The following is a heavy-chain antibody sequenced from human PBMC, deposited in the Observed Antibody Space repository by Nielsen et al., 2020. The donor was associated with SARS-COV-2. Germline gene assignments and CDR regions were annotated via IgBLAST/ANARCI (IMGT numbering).Heavy chain of an antibody. Sequence: GESLKISCAASGFTFSSYAMSWVRQAPGKGLEWVSTFSSSGADTYYADSVKGRFTISRDNAKNSLYLQMNSLRAEDTAVYYCARAHSSGWTYFDYWGQGTLVTVSS. V-gene: IGHV3-21*01. CDR3: ARAHSSGWTYFDY. J-gene: IGHJ4*02. CDR2: FSSSGADT. D-gene: IGHD6-19*01. CDR1: GFTFSSYA.